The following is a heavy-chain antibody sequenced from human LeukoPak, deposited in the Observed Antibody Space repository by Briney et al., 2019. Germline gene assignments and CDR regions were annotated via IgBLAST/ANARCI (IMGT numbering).Heavy chain of an antibody. V-gene: IGHV3-23*01. CDR2: ISGSGGST. Sequence: GGSLGLSCAASGFTFSSYAMSWVRQAPGKGLEWVSAISGSGGSTYYADSVKGRFTISRDNSKNTLYLQMNSLGAEDTAVYYCAKDSYYDFWSGYYLDYFDYWGQGTLVTVSS. CDR3: AKDSYYDFWSGYYLDYFDY. J-gene: IGHJ4*02. D-gene: IGHD3-3*01. CDR1: GFTFSSYA.